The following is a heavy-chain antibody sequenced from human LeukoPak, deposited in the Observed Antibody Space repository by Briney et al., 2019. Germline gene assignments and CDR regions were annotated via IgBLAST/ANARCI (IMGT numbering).Heavy chain of an antibody. CDR3: ARGVAAAGIYYYYYMDV. CDR1: GGSISSYC. V-gene: IGHV4-59*01. D-gene: IGHD6-13*01. Sequence: SETLSLTCTVSGGSISSYCWSWIRQPPGKGLEWIGYIYYSGSTNYNPSLKSRVTISVDTSKNQFSLKLSSVTAADTAVYYCARGVAAAGIYYYYYMDVWGKGTTVTVSS. CDR2: IYYSGST. J-gene: IGHJ6*03.